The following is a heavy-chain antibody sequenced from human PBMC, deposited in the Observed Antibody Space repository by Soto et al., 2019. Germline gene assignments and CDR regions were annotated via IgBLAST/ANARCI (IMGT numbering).Heavy chain of an antibody. CDR3: ARALANYYGSGSYYNGWFDP. CDR1: GGSISSGGYY. CDR2: IYYSGST. Sequence: QVQLQESGPGLVKPSQTLSLTCTVSGGSISSGGYYWSWIRQHPGKGLEWIGYIYYSGSTYYNPSLESRVTISVDTSKNQFSLKLSSVTAADTAVYYCARALANYYGSGSYYNGWFDPWGQGTLVTVSS. V-gene: IGHV4-31*03. D-gene: IGHD3-10*01. J-gene: IGHJ5*02.